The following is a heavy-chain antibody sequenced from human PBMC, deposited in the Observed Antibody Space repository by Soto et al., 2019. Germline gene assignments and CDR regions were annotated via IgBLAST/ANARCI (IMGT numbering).Heavy chain of an antibody. CDR2: LYYGATT. CDR1: GGSITSYY. D-gene: IGHD5-12*01. CDR3: TGGYNFDY. Sequence: QVQLQESGPGLVKPSETLSLTCNVSGGSITSYYWSWIRQSPGKGLEWIGYLYYGATTNYNPSLKIRVTMSGDRSKTQFSLKLTSVTAADTAVYYCTGGYNFDYWGQGTLVTVSS. J-gene: IGHJ4*01. V-gene: IGHV4-59*01.